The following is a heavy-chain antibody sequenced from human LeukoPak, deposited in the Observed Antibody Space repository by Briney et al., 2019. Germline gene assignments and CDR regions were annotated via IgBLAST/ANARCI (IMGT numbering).Heavy chain of an antibody. J-gene: IGHJ4*02. V-gene: IGHV3-23*01. CDR1: GFTFSSCA. CDR2: ISGSGSNR. CDR3: AKTPRGYTYVPDY. Sequence: WGSLRLSCAASGFTFSSCAMSWVRQAQGKGLELVSTISGSGSNRYYAESVKRRFTISRDNSRDALSLQMRVLRADDKAVYFCAKTPRGYTYVPDYWGQGALVTVS. D-gene: IGHD5-18*01.